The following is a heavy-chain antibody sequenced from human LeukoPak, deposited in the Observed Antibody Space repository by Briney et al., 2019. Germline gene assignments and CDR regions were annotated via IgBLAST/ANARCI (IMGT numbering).Heavy chain of an antibody. Sequence: ASVKVSCKASGYTFTGYHMHWVRQAPGQGLEWMGRINPNSGDTNYAQKFQGRVTMTRDTSISTAYVELSRLRSDDAAVYYCARDYCSSTSCLFDYWGQGTLVTVSS. CDR1: GYTFTGYH. CDR2: INPNSGDT. D-gene: IGHD2-2*01. CDR3: ARDYCSSTSCLFDY. J-gene: IGHJ4*02. V-gene: IGHV1-2*06.